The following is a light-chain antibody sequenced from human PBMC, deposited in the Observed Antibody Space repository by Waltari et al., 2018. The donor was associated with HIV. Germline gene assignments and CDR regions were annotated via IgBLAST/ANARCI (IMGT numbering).Light chain of an antibody. J-gene: IGLJ2*01. CDR2: EVS. V-gene: IGLV2-8*01. CDR3: CAYAGSNNFGI. Sequence: QSALTQPPSASRSPGQSVTISCTGPSSDVGGYNYVFWYQQHPGKAHKLMIYEVSKRPSGVPDRFSGSKSGNTASLTVSGLQAEDEADYYCCAYAGSNNFGIFGGGTKLTVL. CDR1: SSDVGGYNY.